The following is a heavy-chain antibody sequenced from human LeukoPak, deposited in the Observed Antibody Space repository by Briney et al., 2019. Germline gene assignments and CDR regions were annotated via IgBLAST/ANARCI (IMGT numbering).Heavy chain of an antibody. J-gene: IGHJ5*02. CDR3: ARVSRYYYYDSSVFAWFDP. V-gene: IGHV4-59*01. Sequence: SETLSLTCTVSGGSISSYYWSWIRQPPGKGLGWIGYIYYSGSTNYNPSLKSRVTISVDTSKNQFSLKLSSVTAADTAVYYCARVSRYYYYDSSVFAWFDPWGQGTLVTVSS. CDR1: GGSISSYY. CDR2: IYYSGST. D-gene: IGHD3-22*01.